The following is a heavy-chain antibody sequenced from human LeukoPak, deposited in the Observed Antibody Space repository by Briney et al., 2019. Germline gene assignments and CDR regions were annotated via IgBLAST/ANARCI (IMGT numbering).Heavy chain of an antibody. Sequence: GGSLRLSCTASGFTFGDYAVSWVRQAPGKGLEWVGFIRSKAYGGTTEYAASVKGRFTISRDDSKSIAYLQMNSLKTEDTAVYYCTRRGGYSYYDYWGQGTLVTVSS. CDR2: IRSKAYGGTT. CDR1: GFTFGDYA. D-gene: IGHD5-24*01. CDR3: TRRGGYSYYDY. J-gene: IGHJ4*02. V-gene: IGHV3-49*04.